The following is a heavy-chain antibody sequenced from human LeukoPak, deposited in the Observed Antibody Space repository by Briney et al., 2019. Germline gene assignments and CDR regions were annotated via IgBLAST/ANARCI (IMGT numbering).Heavy chain of an antibody. CDR1: GFTFSNYG. J-gene: IGHJ5*02. D-gene: IGHD3-16*01. CDR3: ARGGELGVWDWFDP. Sequence: PGGSLRLSRAASGFTFSNYGMHWVRQAPGKGLEWVAVIWSDGSNKYYADSVKGRFTISRDNSKNTLYLQMNSLRAEDTAVYYCARGGELGVWDWFDPWGQGTLVTVSS. V-gene: IGHV3-33*01. CDR2: IWSDGSNK.